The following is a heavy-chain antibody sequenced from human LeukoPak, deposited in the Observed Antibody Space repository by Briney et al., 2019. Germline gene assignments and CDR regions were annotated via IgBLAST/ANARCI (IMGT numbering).Heavy chain of an antibody. J-gene: IGHJ4*02. CDR2: ISDSGGST. D-gene: IGHD3-22*01. Sequence: GGSLRLSCAVSGITLSNYGMSWVRQAPGRGLEWVAGISDSGGSTNYADSVKGRFTISRDNRKNTLYLQMNSLRAEDTTVYFCARRGVVIRVILVGFHKEAYYFDSWGQGALVTVSS. V-gene: IGHV3-23*01. CDR1: GITLSNYG. CDR3: ARRGVVIRVILVGFHKEAYYFDS.